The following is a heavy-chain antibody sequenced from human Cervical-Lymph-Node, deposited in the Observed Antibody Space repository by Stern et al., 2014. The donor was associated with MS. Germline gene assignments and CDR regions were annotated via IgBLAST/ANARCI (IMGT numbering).Heavy chain of an antibody. D-gene: IGHD2-21*02. V-gene: IGHV1-2*04. CDR2: INPNSGGT. J-gene: IGHJ5*02. Sequence: QMQLVQSGAEVKKPGASVKVSCKASGYTFTGYYMHWVRQAPGQGLEWMGWINPNSGGTNYAQKFQGWVTMTRDTSISTAYMELSRLRSDDTAVYYCARDLSGGDLGFDPWGQGTLVTVSS. CDR3: ARDLSGGDLGFDP. CDR1: GYTFTGYY.